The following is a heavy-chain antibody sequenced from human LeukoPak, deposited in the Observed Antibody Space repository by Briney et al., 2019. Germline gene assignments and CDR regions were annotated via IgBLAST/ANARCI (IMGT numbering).Heavy chain of an antibody. CDR1: GGSISSYY. J-gene: IGHJ4*02. V-gene: IGHV4-59*01. CDR3: AREGRYYDILTGYYRRFDY. CDR2: IYYSGST. Sequence: SETLSLTCSVSGGSISSYYWSWIRQPPGKGLEWIGYIYYSGSTNYNPSLKSRVTISVDTSKNQFSLKLSSVTAADTAVYYCAREGRYYDILTGYYRRFDYWGQGTLATVSS. D-gene: IGHD3-9*01.